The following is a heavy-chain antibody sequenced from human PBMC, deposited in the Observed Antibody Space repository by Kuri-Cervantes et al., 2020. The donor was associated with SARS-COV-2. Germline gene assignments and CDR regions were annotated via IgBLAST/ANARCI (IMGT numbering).Heavy chain of an antibody. V-gene: IGHV4-34*01. D-gene: IGHD2-21*01. CDR1: GGSFSGYY. CDR3: ARDGCSRAYYYNMDV. J-gene: IGHJ6*03. CDR2: INHSGST. Sequence: SETLSLTCAVYGGSFSGYYWSWIRQPPGKGLEWIGEINHSGSTNYNPSLKSRVTISVDTSKNQFSLKLSSVTAADTAVYYCARDGCSRAYYYNMDVWGKGTTVTVSS.